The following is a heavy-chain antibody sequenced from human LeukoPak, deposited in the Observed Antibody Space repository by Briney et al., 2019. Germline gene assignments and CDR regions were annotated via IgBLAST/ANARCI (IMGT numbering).Heavy chain of an antibody. CDR1: GFAVSNNY. CDR2: IYKDGST. V-gene: IGHV3-53*01. D-gene: IGHD6-6*01. CDR3: ARGGAARLHFQN. Sequence: GGSLRLSCAASGFAVSNNYMTWVRQAPGKGLEWVSVIYKDGSTYYADSVKGRFTISRDNSKNTVYLQMNSLRAEDTAVYYCARGGAARLHFQNWGQGTLVTVSS. J-gene: IGHJ1*01.